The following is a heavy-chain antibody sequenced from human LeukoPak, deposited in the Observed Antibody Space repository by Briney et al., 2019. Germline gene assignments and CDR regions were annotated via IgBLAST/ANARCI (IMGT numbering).Heavy chain of an antibody. Sequence: GGSLRLSCAASGFTFSSYAMSWVRQAPGKGLEWVSAISGSGGVSTYYADSVKGRFTISRDNSKNTLHLQMNSLRAGDTAVYYCAKDVSDTSGFPLFDYWGQGTLVTVSS. CDR3: AKDVSDTSGFPLFDY. V-gene: IGHV3-23*01. CDR2: ISGSGGVST. CDR1: GFTFSSYA. J-gene: IGHJ4*02. D-gene: IGHD3-22*01.